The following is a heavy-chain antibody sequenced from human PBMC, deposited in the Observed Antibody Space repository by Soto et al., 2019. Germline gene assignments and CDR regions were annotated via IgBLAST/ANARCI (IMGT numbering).Heavy chain of an antibody. D-gene: IGHD3-16*01. CDR3: SADLPDWGAYAFDY. CDR2: VKSKFDGGTI. CDR1: GFTFNGAW. V-gene: IGHV3-15*07. Sequence: EVQLVESGGGLVEPGGSLRLSCAASGFTFNGAWMNWVRQGPGKGLEWVGRVKSKFDGGTIDYAAPVKGRFTISRDDSRNTVYLQMNSLSTEDTAMYYCSADLPDWGAYAFDYWGQGPLVTVSS. J-gene: IGHJ4*02.